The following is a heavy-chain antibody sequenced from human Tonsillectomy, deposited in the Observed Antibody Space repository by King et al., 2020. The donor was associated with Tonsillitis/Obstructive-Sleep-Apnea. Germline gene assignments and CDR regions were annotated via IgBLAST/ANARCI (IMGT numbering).Heavy chain of an antibody. J-gene: IGHJ5*02. CDR1: GYMFTSDW. CDR2: IYPDDSDT. V-gene: IGHV5-51*03. CDR3: ARLTRSSGWFDP. D-gene: IGHD6-6*01. Sequence: VQLVQSGAEVKKPGESLTISCKHSGYMFTSDWIGWVRQMPGKGLEWMGIIYPDDSDTRYSPSFQGQVTISADKSISTAYLHWSSLKASDTAMYFCARLTRSSGWFDPWGQGTLVTVSS.